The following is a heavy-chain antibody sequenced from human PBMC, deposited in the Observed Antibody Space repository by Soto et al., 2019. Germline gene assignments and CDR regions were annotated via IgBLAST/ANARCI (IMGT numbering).Heavy chain of an antibody. V-gene: IGHV3-11*01. J-gene: IGHJ4*02. CDR2: ISSSGNTI. CDR1: GFNFSDYY. D-gene: IGHD3-3*01. CDR3: ARLESTYYFDY. Sequence: QVLLVESGGGLVQPGGSLRLSCAASGFNFSDYYMSWIRQAPGKGLEWLLYISSSGNTIYYADSVKGRFTVSRDNAKNSLYLQMNSLRAEDTAVYYCARLESTYYFDYWGQGTLVTVSS.